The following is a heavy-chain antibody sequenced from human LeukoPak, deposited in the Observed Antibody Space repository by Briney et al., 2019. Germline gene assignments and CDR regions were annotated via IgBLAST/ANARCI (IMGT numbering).Heavy chain of an antibody. D-gene: IGHD3-22*01. V-gene: IGHV1-8*01. CDR2: MNPNSGNT. CDR3: ARPYDSSGPGYDY. CDR1: GYTFTSYD. J-gene: IGHJ4*02. Sequence: ASVTVSCKASGYTFTSYDINWVRQATGQGLEWMGWMNPNSGNTGYAQKFQGRVTMTRNTSISTAYMELSSLRSEDTAVYYCARPYDSSGPGYDYWGQGTLVTVSS.